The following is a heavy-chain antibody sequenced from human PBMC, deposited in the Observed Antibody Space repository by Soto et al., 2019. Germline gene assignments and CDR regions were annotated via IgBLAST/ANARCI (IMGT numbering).Heavy chain of an antibody. Sequence: GGSLRLSCAASGFTFSSYSMNWVRQAPGKGLEWVSSISSSSSYIYYADSVKGRFTISRDNAKNSLYLQMNSLRAEDTAVYYCARGMPLRGAFDIWGQGTMVTVS. J-gene: IGHJ3*02. V-gene: IGHV3-21*01. CDR2: ISSSSSYI. CDR1: GFTFSSYS. CDR3: ARGMPLRGAFDI. D-gene: IGHD5-12*01.